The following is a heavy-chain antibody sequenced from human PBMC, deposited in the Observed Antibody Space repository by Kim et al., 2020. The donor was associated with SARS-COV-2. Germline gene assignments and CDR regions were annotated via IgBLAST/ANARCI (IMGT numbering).Heavy chain of an antibody. CDR1: GGSISSYY. CDR3: ARFGPVIRSSGSELSTYY. J-gene: IGHJ6*01. D-gene: IGHD5-12*01. Sequence: SETLSLTCTVPGGSISSYYWSWIRQPPGKGLEWMGYIYYSGSTNYNPSLKIRSTIPVDMSKNQFSLKLSFATAADTAASYCARFGPVIRSSGSELSTYY. V-gene: IGHV4-59*13. CDR2: IYYSGST.